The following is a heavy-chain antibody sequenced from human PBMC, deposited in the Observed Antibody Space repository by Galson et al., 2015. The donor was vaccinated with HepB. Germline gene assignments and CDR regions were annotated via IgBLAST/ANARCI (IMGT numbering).Heavy chain of an antibody. J-gene: IGHJ4*02. CDR2: ISSSSSYT. D-gene: IGHD6-19*01. V-gene: IGHV3-11*06. CDR3: AREIAWSSGWPRDYYFDY. CDR1: GFTFSDYY. Sequence: SLRLSCAASGFTFSDYYMSWIRQAPGKGLEWVSYISSSSSYTNYADSVKGRSTISRDNAKNSLYLQMNSLRAEDTAVYYCAREIAWSSGWPRDYYFDYWGQGTLVTVSS.